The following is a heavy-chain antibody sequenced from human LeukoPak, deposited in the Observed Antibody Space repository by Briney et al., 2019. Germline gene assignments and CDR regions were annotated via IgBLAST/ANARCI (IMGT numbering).Heavy chain of an antibody. CDR3: ARVSSSGWFRYFDY. Sequence: SETLSLTCTVSGGSISSSSYYWGWIRQPPGKGREWIGSIYYSGSTYYNPSLKSRATISVDTSKNQFSLKLSSVTAADTAVYYCARVSSSGWFRYFDYWGQGTLVTVSS. CDR1: GGSISSSSYY. J-gene: IGHJ4*02. CDR2: IYYSGST. V-gene: IGHV4-39*07. D-gene: IGHD6-19*01.